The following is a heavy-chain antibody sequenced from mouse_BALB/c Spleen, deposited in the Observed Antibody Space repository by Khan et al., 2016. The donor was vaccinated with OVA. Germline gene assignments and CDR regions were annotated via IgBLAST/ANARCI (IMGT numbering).Heavy chain of an antibody. Sequence: VQLQQSGPGLVKPSQSLSLTCTVTGYSITSDYAWNWIRQFPGNKLEWMGYISYSGSNSYNPSLKSRISITRDTTKNQFFLQLNSVTTEDTATYYCARSIMANWGQGTTRTVSS. CDR1: GYSITSDYA. CDR3: ARSIMAN. V-gene: IGHV3-2*02. J-gene: IGHJ2*01. CDR2: ISYSGSN.